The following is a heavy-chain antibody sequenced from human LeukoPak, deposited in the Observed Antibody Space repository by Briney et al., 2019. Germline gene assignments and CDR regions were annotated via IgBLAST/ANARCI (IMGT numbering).Heavy chain of an antibody. CDR3: ARARLLWFGEYPYYFDY. Sequence: ETLSLTCAVYGGSFSGYYRSWIRQPPGKGLEWVANIKQDGSEKYYVDSVKGRFTISRDNAKNSLYLQMNSLRAEDTAVYYCARARLLWFGEYPYYFDYWGQGTLVTVSS. CDR2: IKQDGSEK. V-gene: IGHV3-7*03. J-gene: IGHJ4*02. D-gene: IGHD3-10*01. CDR1: GGSFSGYY.